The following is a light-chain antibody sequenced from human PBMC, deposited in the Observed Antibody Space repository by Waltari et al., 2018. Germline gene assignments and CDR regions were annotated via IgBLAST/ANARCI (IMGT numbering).Light chain of an antibody. CDR1: QSIANY. CDR2: DAS. J-gene: IGKJ3*01. Sequence: DIQMPQSPSSLSASVVGRISITCRASQSIANYLNWYQQKPGKAPDLLIYDASYFFSGVPSRFSGSGSGTDFTLTIDSLQPEDFATYYCQQSYSVPRGGFAFGPGTKVDIK. V-gene: IGKV1-39*01. CDR3: QQSYSVPRGGFA.